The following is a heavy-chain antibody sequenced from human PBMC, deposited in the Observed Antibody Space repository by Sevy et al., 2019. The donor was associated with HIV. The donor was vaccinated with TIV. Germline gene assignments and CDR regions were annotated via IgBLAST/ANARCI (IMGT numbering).Heavy chain of an antibody. CDR2: IYYKGNT. CDR3: AGENAWGRGYS. Sequence: SENLSLTCTVSGGSITSLYWGWIRQPPGKGLERIANIYYKGNTNYNPSLKSRVTISLDTSKNQFSLRLSSVTAADTAIDYCAGENAWGRGYSWGQGTLVTVSS. D-gene: IGHD1-26*01. J-gene: IGHJ4*02. CDR1: GGSITSLY. V-gene: IGHV4-59*08.